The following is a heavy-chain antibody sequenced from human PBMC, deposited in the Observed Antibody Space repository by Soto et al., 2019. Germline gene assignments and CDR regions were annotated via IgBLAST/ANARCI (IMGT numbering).Heavy chain of an antibody. J-gene: IGHJ4*02. Sequence: PGGSLRLSCAASGFTFSSYAMTWVRLAPGKGLEWVSSISTSAGNTYYADSVKGRFTISRDNSKNTLYLQMNSLRADDTAIYYCAKSGSHSYFDYWGQGTLVTVSS. V-gene: IGHV3-23*01. CDR2: ISTSAGNT. CDR3: AKSGSHSYFDY. CDR1: GFTFSSYA. D-gene: IGHD1-26*01.